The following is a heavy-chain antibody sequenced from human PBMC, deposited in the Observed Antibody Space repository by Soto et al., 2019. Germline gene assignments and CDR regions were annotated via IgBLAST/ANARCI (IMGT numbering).Heavy chain of an antibody. CDR2: ISYDGSYK. CDR3: AKASQPYDSTSYYFDY. D-gene: IGHD3-22*01. Sequence: GGSLRLSCAASGFTFSSFGMHWVRQAPGKGLEWVAVISYDGSYKYYADSVKGRFTISRDNSKTTLYLQMNSLRVEDTAVYYCAKASQPYDSTSYYFDYWGQGTLVTVSS. V-gene: IGHV3-30*18. J-gene: IGHJ4*02. CDR1: GFTFSSFG.